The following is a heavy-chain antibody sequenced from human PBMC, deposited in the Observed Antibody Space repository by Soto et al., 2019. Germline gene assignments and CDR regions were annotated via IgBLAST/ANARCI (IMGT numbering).Heavy chain of an antibody. V-gene: IGHV1-8*01. CDR2: MNPNSGNT. CDR1: GYTFTSYD. D-gene: IGHD2-15*01. Sequence: ASVKVSCKASGYTFTSYDINWVRQATGQGLEWMGWMNPNSGNTGYAQKFQGRVTMTRNTSISTAYMELSSLRSEDTAVYYCARGPGYCSGGSCFGRWFDPWGQGTLVTVSS. J-gene: IGHJ5*02. CDR3: ARGPGYCSGGSCFGRWFDP.